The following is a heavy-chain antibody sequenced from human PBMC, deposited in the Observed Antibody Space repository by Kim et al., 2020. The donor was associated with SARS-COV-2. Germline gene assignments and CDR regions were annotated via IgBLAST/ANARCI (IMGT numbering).Heavy chain of an antibody. CDR1: GVYD. J-gene: IGHJ4*02. V-gene: IGHV3-30*04. Sequence: GGSLRLSCVTSGVYDIHWVRQAPGKGLEWVAAMSFDGFSKYFADSVKGRFTISRDDSKNMVWLQLNSLRDEDSAMYYCATEGGTSGRCGYFDYWSQGAPVIVSS. CDR2: MSFDGFSK. CDR3: ATEGGTSGRCGYFDY. D-gene: IGHD6-19*01.